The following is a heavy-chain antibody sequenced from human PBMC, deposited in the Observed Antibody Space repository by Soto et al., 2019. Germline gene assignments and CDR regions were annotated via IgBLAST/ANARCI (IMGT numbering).Heavy chain of an antibody. CDR1: GFTFTSSA. Sequence: GASVKVSCKASGFTFTSSAVQWVRQARGQRLEWIGWIVVGSGNTNYAQKFQERVTITRDMSTSTAYMELSSLRSEDTAVYYCAAEDNSAVAGRPPYYFDYWGQGTLVTVSS. D-gene: IGHD6-19*01. V-gene: IGHV1-58*01. J-gene: IGHJ4*02. CDR3: AAEDNSAVAGRPPYYFDY. CDR2: IVVGSGNT.